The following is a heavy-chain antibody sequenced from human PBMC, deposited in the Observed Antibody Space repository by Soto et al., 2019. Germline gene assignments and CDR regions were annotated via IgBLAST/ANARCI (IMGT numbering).Heavy chain of an antibody. CDR2: IIPISGTA. CDR1: GGTFSSYA. D-gene: IGHD2-2*01. Sequence: QVQLVQSGAEVKKPGSSVKVSCKASGGTFSSYAISWVRQAPGQGLEWMGGIIPISGTANYAQKFQSRVTITADESTSTVYMELSSLRSEDTAVYFCARSQGSSTSLEIYYYYYYGMDVWGQGTRVTVSS. V-gene: IGHV1-69*01. CDR3: ARSQGSSTSLEIYYYYYYGMDV. J-gene: IGHJ6*02.